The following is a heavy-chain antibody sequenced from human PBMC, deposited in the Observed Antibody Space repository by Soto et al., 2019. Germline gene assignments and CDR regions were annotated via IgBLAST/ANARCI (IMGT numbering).Heavy chain of an antibody. Sequence: QLVESGGGLVQPGRSLGLSCTASGFTFGDYAMTWFRQAPGKGLEWVGFISSKRYGGTAEYATSVKGRFTISRDDSKSIAYLQMNSLKTEDTAVYFCSRLPPSKYRDSPFDPWGQGTLVIVSS. CDR2: ISSKRYGGTA. D-gene: IGHD5-12*01. J-gene: IGHJ5*02. V-gene: IGHV3-49*03. CDR3: SRLPPSKYRDSPFDP. CDR1: GFTFGDYA.